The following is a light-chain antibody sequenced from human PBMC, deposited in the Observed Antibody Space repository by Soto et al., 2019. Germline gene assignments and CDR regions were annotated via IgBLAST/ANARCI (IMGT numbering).Light chain of an antibody. J-gene: IGLJ1*01. CDR3: SSYTTSSTYV. V-gene: IGLV2-14*01. Sequence: QSALTQPASVSGSPGQSITISCTGTSSDVGGYNYVSWYQQHPGKAPRLIIYDVTVRPSGVSNRFSASKSGDTASLAISGLQAEDEADYYCSSYTTSSTYVFGTGTKLTVL. CDR1: SSDVGGYNY. CDR2: DVT.